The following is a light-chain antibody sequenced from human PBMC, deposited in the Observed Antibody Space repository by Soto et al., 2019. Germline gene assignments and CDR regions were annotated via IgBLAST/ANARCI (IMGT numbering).Light chain of an antibody. CDR1: ISNIGNNY. V-gene: IGLV1-51*01. CDR2: DNY. Sequence: QSVLTQPPSVSAAPGQTVTLSCSGSISNIGNNYVSWFQQFPGTGPKLLIYDNYKRPLGIPDRFSGSKSVTSATLGITGLQIGDEADYDCATWDSSLSAAVFGGGTKVTVL. J-gene: IGLJ2*01. CDR3: ATWDSSLSAAV.